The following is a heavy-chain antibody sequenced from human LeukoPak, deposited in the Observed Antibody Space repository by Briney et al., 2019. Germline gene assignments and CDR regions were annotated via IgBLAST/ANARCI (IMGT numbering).Heavy chain of an antibody. CDR1: GFTFSSYE. Sequence: GGSLRLSCAASGFTFSSYEMNWVRQAPGKGLEWVSYISSSGSTIYYADSVKGRFTISRDNAKNSLYLQMNSLRAEDTAVYYCARSGREVGHFDYWGQGTLVTVSS. D-gene: IGHD1-26*01. V-gene: IGHV3-48*03. CDR3: ARSGREVGHFDY. CDR2: ISSSGSTI. J-gene: IGHJ4*02.